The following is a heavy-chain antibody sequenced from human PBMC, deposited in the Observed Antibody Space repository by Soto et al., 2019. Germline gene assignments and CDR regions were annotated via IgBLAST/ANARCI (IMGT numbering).Heavy chain of an antibody. Sequence: GESLKISCKGSGYSFTSYWIGWVRQMPGKGLEWMGIIYPGDSDTRYSPSFQGQVTISADKSISTAYLQWSSLKASDTAMYYCAARDDSSGYYLGIFDIWGQGTRVTFSS. J-gene: IGHJ3*02. CDR2: IYPGDSDT. V-gene: IGHV5-51*01. D-gene: IGHD3-22*01. CDR3: AARDDSSGYYLGIFDI. CDR1: GYSFTSYW.